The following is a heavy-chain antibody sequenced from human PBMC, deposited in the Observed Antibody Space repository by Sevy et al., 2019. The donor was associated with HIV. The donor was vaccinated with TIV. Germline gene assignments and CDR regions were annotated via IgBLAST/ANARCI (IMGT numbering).Heavy chain of an antibody. D-gene: IGHD2-21*02. CDR1: GFIFSSYI. V-gene: IGHV3-23*01. CDR2: ISGRGETT. J-gene: IGHJ4*02. Sequence: GGSLRLSCAASGFIFSSYIMSWVRQAPGKGLEWVSAISGRGETTYYADSVKGRFTISRDNSKDTLFLQMNSLTPEDTAVYYCARGGGYCGGDCYSIDYWGQGALVTVSS. CDR3: ARGGGYCGGDCYSIDY.